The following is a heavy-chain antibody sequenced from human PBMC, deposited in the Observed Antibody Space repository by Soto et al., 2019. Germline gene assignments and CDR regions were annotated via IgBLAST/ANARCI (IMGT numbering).Heavy chain of an antibody. Sequence: SETLSLTCAVYGGSFSGYYWSWIRQPPGKGLEWIGEINHSGSTNYNPSLKSRVTISVDTSKNQFSLKLSSVTAADTAVYYCARGLRGYSGYDHRGPYFDYWGQGTLVTVSS. J-gene: IGHJ4*02. V-gene: IGHV4-34*01. CDR2: INHSGST. CDR1: GGSFSGYY. CDR3: ARGLRGYSGYDHRGPYFDY. D-gene: IGHD5-12*01.